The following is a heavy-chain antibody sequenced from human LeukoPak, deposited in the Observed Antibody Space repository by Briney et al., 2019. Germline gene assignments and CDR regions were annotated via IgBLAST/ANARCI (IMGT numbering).Heavy chain of an antibody. CDR1: GYTFTDYY. Sequence: ASVKVSSKASGYTFTDYYMHWVRQAPGQGFEWMGWINPNDGDTNYAQKFQGRVTMTRDTSISTANMEVSRLRSDDTAVYYCARANFLYCSSTTCLFDYWGQGTLVTVSS. V-gene: IGHV1-2*02. CDR2: INPNDGDT. D-gene: IGHD2-2*01. CDR3: ARANFLYCSSTTCLFDY. J-gene: IGHJ4*02.